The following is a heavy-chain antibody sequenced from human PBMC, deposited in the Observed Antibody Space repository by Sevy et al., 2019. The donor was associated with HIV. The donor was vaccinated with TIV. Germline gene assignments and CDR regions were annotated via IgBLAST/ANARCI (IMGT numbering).Heavy chain of an antibody. CDR1: GGSICNSDSY. J-gene: IGHJ4*02. V-gene: IGHV4-30-4*02. Sequence: SETLSLTCAVSGGSICNSDSYWSWIRQPPGKGLEWIGYIHYTGGTYYNPFLKSRVAMSVDTSEKQFSLKLSSMTEADTAVYYCASKRGYNHGPYDYWGQGTLVTVSS. CDR2: IHYTGGT. CDR3: ASKRGYNHGPYDY. D-gene: IGHD5-18*01.